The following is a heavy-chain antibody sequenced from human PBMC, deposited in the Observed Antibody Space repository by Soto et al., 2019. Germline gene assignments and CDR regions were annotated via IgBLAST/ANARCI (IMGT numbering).Heavy chain of an antibody. J-gene: IGHJ5*02. CDR2: IFSNEEK. D-gene: IGHD6-13*01. CDR1: GFSLSNAGLG. CDR3: ATTYSTSWYWFDP. Sequence: HVTVKESGPVLVKPTENLTLTCTVSGFSLSNAGLGVSLIRQPPGKALKWLAHIFSNEEKSYSPSLKSRLILTTDTTTSSMVLTMTNMDAVDTATDYCATTYSTSWYWFDPWGQGRLVTVSS. V-gene: IGHV2-26*01.